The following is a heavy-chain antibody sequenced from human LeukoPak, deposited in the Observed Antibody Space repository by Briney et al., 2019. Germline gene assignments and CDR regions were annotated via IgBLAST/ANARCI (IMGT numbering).Heavy chain of an antibody. V-gene: IGHV1-24*01. CDR1: GYTFTSYY. CDR3: ATAPYYYDSSGYYGRGGYY. Sequence: ASVKVSCKASGYTFTSYYMHWVRQAPGQGLEWMGGFDPEDGETIYAQKFQGRVTMTEDTSTDTAYMELSSPRSEDTAVYYCATAPYYYDSSGYYGRGGYYWGQGTLVTVSS. CDR2: FDPEDGET. J-gene: IGHJ4*02. D-gene: IGHD3-22*01.